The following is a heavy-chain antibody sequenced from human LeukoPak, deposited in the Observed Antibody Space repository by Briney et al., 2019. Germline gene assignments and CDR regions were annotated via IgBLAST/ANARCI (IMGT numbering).Heavy chain of an antibody. CDR3: ARDLYGDYFDY. D-gene: IGHD3-16*01. V-gene: IGHV1-3*01. CDR2: INAGNENT. J-gene: IGHJ4*02. CDR1: GYTFSRYG. Sequence: ASVTVSCKASGYTFSRYGMHWVRQAPGQRLEWMGWINAGNENTKYSQKFQGRVSITRDTSASTAYMELSSLTSEDTAVYYCARDLYGDYFDYWGQGTLVTVSS.